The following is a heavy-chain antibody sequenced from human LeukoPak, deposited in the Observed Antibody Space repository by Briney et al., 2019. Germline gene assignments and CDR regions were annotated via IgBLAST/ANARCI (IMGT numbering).Heavy chain of an antibody. D-gene: IGHD5-18*01. CDR3: ARDGYSFGHDFDY. J-gene: IGHJ4*02. Sequence: GSLRLSCAASGFTFSSYRMHWVRHTPGKGLVWVSRIKSDGSSTSYADSVKGRFTISRDNAKNTLYLQMNSLRAEDTAVYYCARDGYSFGHDFDYWGQGTLVTVSS. CDR2: IKSDGSST. V-gene: IGHV3-74*01. CDR1: GFTFSSYR.